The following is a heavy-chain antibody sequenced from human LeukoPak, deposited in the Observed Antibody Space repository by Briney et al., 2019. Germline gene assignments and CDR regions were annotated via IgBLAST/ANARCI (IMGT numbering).Heavy chain of an antibody. Sequence: GGSLRLSCAASGFTFSNYAMNWVRQAPGKGLQWVSSISGSGGNTYYADSVKGRFTISRDNSKNTLYLQMNSLRAEDTAVYYCARDPYSGTYGDTYYYYMDVWGKGTAVTISS. CDR1: GFTFSNYA. V-gene: IGHV3-23*01. CDR2: ISGSGGNT. CDR3: ARDPYSGTYGDTYYYYMDV. J-gene: IGHJ6*03. D-gene: IGHD1-26*01.